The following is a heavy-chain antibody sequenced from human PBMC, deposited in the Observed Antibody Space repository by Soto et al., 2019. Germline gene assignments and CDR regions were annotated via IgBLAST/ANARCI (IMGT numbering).Heavy chain of an antibody. CDR3: ARERYCSSTSCYGGLYGMDV. CDR2: ISYDGSNK. J-gene: IGHJ6*02. CDR1: GFTFSSYA. V-gene: IGHV3-30-3*01. D-gene: IGHD2-2*01. Sequence: GGSLGLSCAASGFTFSSYAMHWVRQAPGKGLEWVAVISYDGSNKYYADSVKGRFTISRDNSKNTLYLQMNSLRAEDTAVYYCARERYCSSTSCYGGLYGMDVWGQGTTVTVSS.